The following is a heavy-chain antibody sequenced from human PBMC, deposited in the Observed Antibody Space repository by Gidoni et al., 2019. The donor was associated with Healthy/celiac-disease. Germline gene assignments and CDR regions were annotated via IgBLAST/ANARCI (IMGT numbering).Heavy chain of an antibody. CDR1: GYTFTSYY. D-gene: IGHD3-16*02. V-gene: IGHV1-46*04. CDR2: INPSGGST. CDR3: ARDGYDYVWGSYRSDPYYYYGMDV. J-gene: IGHJ6*02. Sequence: QVQLGQSGAEGKKPGASVKVSCKASGYTFTSYYMHWVRKPPGQGLELMGIINPSGGSTSYAQKLQGIVTMTRDTSTSTVYMELSSLRSEDTAVYYCARDGYDYVWGSYRSDPYYYYGMDVWGQGTTVTVSS.